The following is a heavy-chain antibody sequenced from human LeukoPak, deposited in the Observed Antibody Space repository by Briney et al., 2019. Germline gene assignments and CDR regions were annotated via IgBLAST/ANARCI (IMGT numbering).Heavy chain of an antibody. CDR2: MNPNSGNT. J-gene: IGHJ2*01. Sequence: ASVKVSCKASGYTFTSYDINWVRQATGQGLEWMGWMNPNSGNTGYAQKFQGRVTMTRNTSISTAYMELSSLKASDTAMYYCARLVDTATVGNWYLDLWGRGTLVTVSS. V-gene: IGHV1-8*01. CDR3: ARLVDTATVGNWYLDL. CDR1: GYTFTSYD. D-gene: IGHD5-18*01.